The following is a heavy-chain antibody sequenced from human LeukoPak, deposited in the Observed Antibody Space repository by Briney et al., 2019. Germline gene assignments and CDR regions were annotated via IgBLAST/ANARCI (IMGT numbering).Heavy chain of an antibody. D-gene: IGHD6-13*01. V-gene: IGHV4-4*07. Sequence: PSETLSLTCTVSGDSINSYYWSWIRQPAGKGLEWIGSIYTSGRTNYNPSLKSRVTMSVDTHKNQFSLKLSSVTAADTAVYYCARVGIGAAANYGMDVWGQGTTVTVSS. CDR2: IYTSGRT. J-gene: IGHJ6*02. CDR1: GDSINSYY. CDR3: ARVGIGAAANYGMDV.